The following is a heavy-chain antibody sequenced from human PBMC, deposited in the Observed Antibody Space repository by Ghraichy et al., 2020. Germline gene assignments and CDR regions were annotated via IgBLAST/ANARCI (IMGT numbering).Heavy chain of an antibody. CDR1: GATFSSYA. V-gene: IGHV1-69*13. Sequence: SVKVSCKASGATFSSYATSWVRQAPGQGLEWMGGIIPIFGTANYAQKFQGRVTITADESTSTAYMELSSLRSEDTAVYYCARGRARTPPHPKSHLYYYYYMDVWGKGTTVTVSS. CDR2: IIPIFGTA. J-gene: IGHJ6*03. CDR3: ARGRARTPPHPKSHLYYYYYMDV.